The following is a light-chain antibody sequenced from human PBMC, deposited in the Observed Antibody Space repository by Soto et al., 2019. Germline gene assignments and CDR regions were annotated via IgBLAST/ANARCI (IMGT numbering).Light chain of an antibody. V-gene: IGLV2-14*01. CDR2: DVS. CDR3: NSYTSSSTLV. J-gene: IGLJ1*01. CDR1: SSDVGCYNY. Sequence: QSVLTQPASVSGSPGQSITISCTGTSSDVGCYNYVSWYQQHPGKAPKLMIYDVSYRPSGVSNRFSGSKSGNTASLTISGLQAEDEADYYCNSYTSSSTLVFGSGTKVTVL.